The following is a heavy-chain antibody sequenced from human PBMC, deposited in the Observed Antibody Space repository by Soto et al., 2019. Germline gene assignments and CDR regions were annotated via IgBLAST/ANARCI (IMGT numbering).Heavy chain of an antibody. V-gene: IGHV2-5*02. CDR3: AHTFPDNSECYFDQ. CDR1: GFSLSTSGVG. Sequence: QITLKESGPTLVKHTQTLTLTCTFSGFSLSTSGVGVGWIRQPPGKALEWLALIYWDDDKRYTPSLRPRLSITADTAKNQVVFTMIRMDPVDTATSYCAHTFPDNSECYFDQWGQGTLVTVSS. J-gene: IGHJ4*02. D-gene: IGHD4-4*01. CDR2: IYWDDDK.